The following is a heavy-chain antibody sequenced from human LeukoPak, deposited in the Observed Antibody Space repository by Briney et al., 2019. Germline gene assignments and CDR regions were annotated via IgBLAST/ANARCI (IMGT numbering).Heavy chain of an antibody. CDR2: INSDGSSI. J-gene: IGHJ4*02. Sequence: PGGSPRLSCAASGLTFSSYWMHWVRQAPGKGLVWVSRINSDGSSITYADSVKGRITIARDNAKNTLFLQMNRLKVEEPAVYYRAREGRVSGYDFDFWGQGTLVTVSS. V-gene: IGHV3-74*03. D-gene: IGHD5-12*01. CDR3: AREGRVSGYDFDF. CDR1: GLTFSSYW.